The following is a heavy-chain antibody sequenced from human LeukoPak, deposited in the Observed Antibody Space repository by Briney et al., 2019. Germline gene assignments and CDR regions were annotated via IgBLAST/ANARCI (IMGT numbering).Heavy chain of an antibody. D-gene: IGHD1-26*01. Sequence: SETLSLTCTVSGGSISSYYWSWIRQPPGKGLEWIGYIYYSGSTNYNPSLKSRVTISVDTSKNQFSLKLSSVTAADTAVYYCARGVRGTRRGYYFDYWGQGTLVTVSS. CDR1: GGSISSYY. CDR3: ARGVRGTRRGYYFDY. CDR2: IYYSGST. J-gene: IGHJ4*02. V-gene: IGHV4-59*01.